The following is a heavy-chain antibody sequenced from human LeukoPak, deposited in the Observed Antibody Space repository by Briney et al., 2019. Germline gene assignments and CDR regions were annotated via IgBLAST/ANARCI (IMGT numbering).Heavy chain of an antibody. J-gene: IGHJ3*02. V-gene: IGHV3-30*02. CDR2: VRFDGADK. D-gene: IGHD3-16*01. Sequence: PGGSLRLSCTASGFNFNNFGMHLVRQAPGKGLEWVAFVRFDGADKQSADSVKGRFTTARDNSKNRLYLQMTTLRIDDTAVYYCVKDMHGRSDYAYDVFHIWGQGTMVTVSS. CDR1: GFNFNNFG. CDR3: VKDMHGRSDYAYDVFHI.